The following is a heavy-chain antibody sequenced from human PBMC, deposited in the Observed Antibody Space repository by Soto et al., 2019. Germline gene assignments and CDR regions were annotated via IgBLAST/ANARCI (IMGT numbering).Heavy chain of an antibody. V-gene: IGHV1-69*12. CDR2: IIPIFGTA. D-gene: IGHD2-8*02. Sequence: QVQLVQSGAEVKKPGSSVKVSCKASGGTFSSYAISWVRQAPGQGLEWMGGIIPIFGTANYAQKFQSRVTXXAXEXXSTAHMELSSLRSEDMAVYYCPSADVLVPILFFEHCGQVTLVPVSS. J-gene: IGHJ4*02. CDR3: PSADVLVPILFFEH. CDR1: GGTFSSYA.